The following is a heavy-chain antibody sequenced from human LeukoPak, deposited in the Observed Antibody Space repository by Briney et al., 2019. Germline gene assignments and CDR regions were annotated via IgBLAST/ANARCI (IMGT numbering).Heavy chain of an antibody. D-gene: IGHD3-16*01. V-gene: IGHV5-51*01. CDR3: ARQDAGSYGYFAY. Sequence: GESLQISCKGSGYTFSSYWIGWVRRMPGKGLEWMGIIYPGDSDTRFSPSFQGQVTISADKSISTAYLQWSSLKASDTAMYYCARQDAGSYGYFAYWGQGTLVTVPS. J-gene: IGHJ4*02. CDR1: GYTFSSYW. CDR2: IYPGDSDT.